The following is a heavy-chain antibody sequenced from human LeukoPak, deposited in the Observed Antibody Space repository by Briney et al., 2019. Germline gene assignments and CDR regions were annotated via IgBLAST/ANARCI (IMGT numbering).Heavy chain of an antibody. CDR1: GFTLSNHA. CDR2: ISGSGAMT. V-gene: IGHV3-23*01. D-gene: IGHD3-10*01. Sequence: PGGSLRLSCAASGFTLSNHAMIWVRQAPGKGLEWVSSISGSGAMTYYADSVKGRFTISRDNAMDRLYLQMNSLRADDTAVYYCVKDRVDGSGSQFDSWVQGSLVIVSS. CDR3: VKDRVDGSGSQFDS. J-gene: IGHJ4*02.